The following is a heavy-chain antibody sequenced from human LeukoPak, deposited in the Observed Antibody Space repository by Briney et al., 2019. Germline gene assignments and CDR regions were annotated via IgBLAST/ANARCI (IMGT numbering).Heavy chain of an antibody. CDR2: IYYSGST. Sequence: SETLSLTCTVSGGSISSSSYYWGWIRQPPGKGLEWIGYIYYSGSTKSNPSLKSRVTISVDTSENQFSLILRSVTAADTAVYCCAGSYSSGYQFDNWGQGTLVTVSS. CDR1: GGSISSSSYY. J-gene: IGHJ4*02. D-gene: IGHD6-19*01. V-gene: IGHV4-61*05. CDR3: AGSYSSGYQFDN.